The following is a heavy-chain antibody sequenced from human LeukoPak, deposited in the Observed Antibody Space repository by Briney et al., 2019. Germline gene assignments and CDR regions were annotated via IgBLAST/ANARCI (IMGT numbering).Heavy chain of an antibody. J-gene: IGHJ4*02. D-gene: IGHD6-13*01. CDR1: GGSISKYF. CDR3: ARRQQLYPYYFDY. Sequence: SETLSLTCTVSGGSISKYFWSWIRQPPGKGLEGVGYIYYSGSTNYNPSLKSRVTISVDTSKNQFPLKLNSVTAADTAVYYCARRQQLYPYYFDYWGQGTLVTVSS. V-gene: IGHV4-59*01. CDR2: IYYSGST.